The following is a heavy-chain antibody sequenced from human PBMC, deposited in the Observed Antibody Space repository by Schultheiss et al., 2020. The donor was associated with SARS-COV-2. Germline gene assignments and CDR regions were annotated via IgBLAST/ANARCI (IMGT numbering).Heavy chain of an antibody. CDR3: AKDPDDFWSGYPNWFDP. CDR1: GFTFSSYS. CDR2: ISSSSSTI. J-gene: IGHJ5*02. D-gene: IGHD3-3*01. V-gene: IGHV3-48*04. Sequence: GESLKISCAASGFTFSSYSMNWVRQAPGKGLEWVSYISSSSSTIYYADSVKGRFTISRDNAKNSLYLQMNSLKTEDTAVYYCAKDPDDFWSGYPNWFDPWGQGTLVTVS.